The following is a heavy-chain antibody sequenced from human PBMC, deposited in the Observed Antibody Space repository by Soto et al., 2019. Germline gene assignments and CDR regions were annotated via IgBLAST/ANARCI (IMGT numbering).Heavy chain of an antibody. CDR1: RFTFSGHA. J-gene: IGHJ4*02. D-gene: IGHD3-22*01. Sequence: GSLRISCEASRFTFSGHAIIWVLPSPGKWLEWVSLIIGSGGSTFYADSVKGRLTISRDNSKNTLYLQMNSLRAEDTAVYYCAKRDSSGYHYFDYWGQGILVTVSS. CDR2: IIGSGGST. V-gene: IGHV3-23*01. CDR3: AKRDSSGYHYFDY.